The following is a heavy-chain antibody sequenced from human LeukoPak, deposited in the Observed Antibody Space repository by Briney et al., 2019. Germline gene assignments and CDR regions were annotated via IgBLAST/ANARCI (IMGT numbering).Heavy chain of an antibody. V-gene: IGHV3-30*03. D-gene: IGHD3-10*01. J-gene: IGHJ4*02. Sequence: GGSLRLSCAASGFTFSNYWMTWVRQAPGKGLEWVAVTSSDLNVKLYADSVKGRFTISRDNSRSTLYLQMNSLRPEDTAIYYCAREGYYGSGSPPSLYFDYWGQGTLVTVSS. CDR1: GFTFSNYW. CDR2: TSSDLNVK. CDR3: AREGYYGSGSPPSLYFDY.